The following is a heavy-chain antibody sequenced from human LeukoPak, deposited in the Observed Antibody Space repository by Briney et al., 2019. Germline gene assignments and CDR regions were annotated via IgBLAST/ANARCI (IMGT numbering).Heavy chain of an antibody. Sequence: GGSLRLSCAASGFTFSSFEMNWVRQAPGKGLEWVSYISSSGSTIYYADSVKGRFTISRDNAKNSLYLQMDSLRAEDTAVYYCARDRSSSWYYFDYWGQGTLVTVSS. D-gene: IGHD6-13*01. V-gene: IGHV3-48*03. CDR1: GFTFSSFE. J-gene: IGHJ4*02. CDR3: ARDRSSSWYYFDY. CDR2: ISSSGSTI.